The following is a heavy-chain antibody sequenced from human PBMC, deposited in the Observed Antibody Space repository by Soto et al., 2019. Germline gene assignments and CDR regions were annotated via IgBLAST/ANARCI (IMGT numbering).Heavy chain of an antibody. J-gene: IGHJ3*02. D-gene: IGHD3-22*01. CDR2: ISAYNGNT. CDR3: ARDMYDYYDSSGYSYAFDI. V-gene: IGHV1-18*01. Sequence: ASVKVSCKASGYTFTSYGISWVRQAPGQGLEWMGWISAYNGNTNYAQKLQGRVTMTTDTSTSTAYMELRSLRSDDTAVYYCARDMYDYYDSSGYSYAFDIWSQGTMVTVSS. CDR1: GYTFTSYG.